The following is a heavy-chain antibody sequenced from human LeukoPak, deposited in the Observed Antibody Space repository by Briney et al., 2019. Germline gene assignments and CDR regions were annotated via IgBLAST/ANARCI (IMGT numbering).Heavy chain of an antibody. CDR1: GFTFSSYG. CDR2: ISSSSSTI. D-gene: IGHD6-13*01. V-gene: IGHV3-48*01. J-gene: IGHJ3*01. CDR3: AKEIQGAIAAVKMGDAFDV. Sequence: GGSLRLSCAASGFTFSSYGMNWVRQAPGKGLEWVSYISSSSSTIYYADSVKGRFTISRDNAKNSLYLQVNSLRAEDTAFYYCAKEIQGAIAAVKMGDAFDVWGQGTMVTVSS.